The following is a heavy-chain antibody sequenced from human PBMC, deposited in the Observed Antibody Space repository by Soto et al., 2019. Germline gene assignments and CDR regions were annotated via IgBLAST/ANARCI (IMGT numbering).Heavy chain of an antibody. J-gene: IGHJ3*02. CDR1: GYTFTSYG. CDR3: ARDALIAYQLLKEGEWFALDI. V-gene: IGHV1-18*01. D-gene: IGHD2-2*01. Sequence: ASVKVSCKASGYTFTSYGISWVRQAPGQGLEWMGWISAYNGNTNYAQKLQGRVTMTTDTSTSTAYMELRSLRSDDTAVYYCARDALIAYQLLKEGEWFALDIWGQGTMVTVSS. CDR2: ISAYNGNT.